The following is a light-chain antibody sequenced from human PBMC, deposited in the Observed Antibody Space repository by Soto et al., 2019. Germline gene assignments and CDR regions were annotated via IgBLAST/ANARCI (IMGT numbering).Light chain of an antibody. CDR1: SRDVGAYKY. CDR2: EVS. V-gene: IGLV2-8*01. J-gene: IGLJ3*02. Sequence: QSVLTQPPTASGSPGQSVTISCTGTSRDVGAYKYVSWYQQYPGKAPKLMIYEVSKRPSGVPDRFSGSKSGNTASLTVSGLQAEDEAEYYCTSYVGSNIWVFGGGTQLTVL. CDR3: TSYVGSNIWV.